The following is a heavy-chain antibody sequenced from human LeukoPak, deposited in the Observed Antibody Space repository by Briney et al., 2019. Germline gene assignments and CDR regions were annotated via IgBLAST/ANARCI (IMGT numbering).Heavy chain of an antibody. CDR2: ISGSGGIT. J-gene: IGHJ6*04. V-gene: IGHV3-23*01. D-gene: IGHD3-10*02. CDR1: GFIFSSYA. CDR3: AELGITMIGGV. Sequence: GGSLRLSCAPSGFIFSSYAMSWVRQAPGKGLEWVSSISGSGGITYHADSVKGRFTISRDNSKNTLYLQMNSLRAEDTAVYYCAELGITMIGGVWGKGTTVTISS.